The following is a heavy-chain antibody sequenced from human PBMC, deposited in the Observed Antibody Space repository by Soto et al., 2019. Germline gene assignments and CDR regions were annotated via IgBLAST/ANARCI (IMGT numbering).Heavy chain of an antibody. V-gene: IGHV3-53*01. CDR3: AKGDGFILAV. CDR1: GFTVTSNY. Sequence: GGSLRLSCAASGFTVTSNYMSWVRQAPGEGLQWVSITNTGGTTYYADSVKGRFTVSRDNSKNTLYLQMNSLRAEDTAVYYCAKGDGFILAVWGQGTTVTVSS. J-gene: IGHJ6*02. CDR2: TNTGGTT. D-gene: IGHD1-26*01.